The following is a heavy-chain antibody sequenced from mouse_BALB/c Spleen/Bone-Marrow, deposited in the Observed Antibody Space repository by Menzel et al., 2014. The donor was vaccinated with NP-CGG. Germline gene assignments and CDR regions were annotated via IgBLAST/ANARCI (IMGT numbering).Heavy chain of an antibody. Sequence: EVKLMESGGGLVQPGGSLKLSCAASGFTFSRYGMSRVRQTPDKRLELVATINSNGGSTYYPDSVKGRFTISRDNAKNTLYLQMSSLKSEDTAMYYCARDGPYFFDYWGRGTTLTVSS. CDR1: GFTFSRYG. CDR2: INSNGGST. D-gene: IGHD2-10*01. V-gene: IGHV5-6-3*01. J-gene: IGHJ2*01. CDR3: ARDGPYFFDY.